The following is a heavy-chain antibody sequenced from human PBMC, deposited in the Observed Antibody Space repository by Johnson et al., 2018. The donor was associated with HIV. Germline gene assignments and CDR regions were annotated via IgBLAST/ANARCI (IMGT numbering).Heavy chain of an antibody. CDR1: GFTFSSYW. CDR3: AREGFIPVLLRGGAFDI. J-gene: IGHJ3*02. D-gene: IGHD3-10*01. Sequence: MQLVESGGGLVQPGGSLRLSCAASGFTFSSYWMSWVRQAPGKGLEWVANIKQDGSEKYYVDSVKGRFTISRDNAKNSLYLQMNSLRAEDTALYYCAREGFIPVLLRGGAFDIWDQGTMVTVSS. V-gene: IGHV3-7*03. CDR2: IKQDGSEK.